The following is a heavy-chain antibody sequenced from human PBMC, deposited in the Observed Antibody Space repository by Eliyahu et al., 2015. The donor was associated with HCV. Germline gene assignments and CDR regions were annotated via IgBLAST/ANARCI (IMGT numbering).Heavy chain of an antibody. CDR1: GFTFSSYG. D-gene: IGHD2-15*01. Sequence: QVQLVESGGGVVQPGRSLRLSCAASGFTFSSYGXHWVRQAPGKGLEWVAIIWNDGNNKYYEDSVKGRFTISRDNPKNTLYLQMNSLRAEDTAVYYCARAHCGGASCYPLFFDYWGQGTLVTVSS. CDR3: ARAHCGGASCYPLFFDY. CDR2: IWNDGNNK. J-gene: IGHJ4*02. V-gene: IGHV3-33*01.